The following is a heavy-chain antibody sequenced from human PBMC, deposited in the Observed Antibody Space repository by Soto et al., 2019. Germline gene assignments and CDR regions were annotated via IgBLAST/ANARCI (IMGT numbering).Heavy chain of an antibody. CDR2: ISGSGGST. V-gene: IGHV3-23*01. CDR1: GFTFSSYA. J-gene: IGHJ4*02. Sequence: EVQLLESGGGLVQPGGSLRLSCAASGFTFSSYAMSWVRQAPGKGLEWVSAISGSGGSTYYADSVKGRFTISRDNSNNTLYLQMNSLIAEDTAVYYCAKDYRAATFWDFAYWGQGSLVTVSS. CDR3: AKDYRAATFWDFAY. D-gene: IGHD2-15*01.